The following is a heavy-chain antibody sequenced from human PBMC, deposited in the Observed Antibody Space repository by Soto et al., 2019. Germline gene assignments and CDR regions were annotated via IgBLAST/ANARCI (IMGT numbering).Heavy chain of an antibody. V-gene: IGHV3-30*18. CDR3: ANKRVECYDFWSGYYEEDYGMDV. CDR1: GFTFSSYG. Sequence: QVQLVESGGGVVQPGRSLRLSCAASGFTFSSYGMHWVRQAPGKGLEWVAVISYDGSNKYYADSVKGRFTISRDNSKNKMYLQMNSLRAEETAVYYCANKRVECYDFWSGYYEEDYGMDVWGQGTTVTVSS. J-gene: IGHJ6*02. D-gene: IGHD3-3*01. CDR2: ISYDGSNK.